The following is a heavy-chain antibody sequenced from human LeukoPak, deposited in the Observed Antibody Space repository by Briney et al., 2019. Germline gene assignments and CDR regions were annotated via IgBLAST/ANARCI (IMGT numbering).Heavy chain of an antibody. Sequence: GGSLRLSCAASGFIVSGDFMSWVRQAPGKGLEWVSVTYSDGSTYYADSVKGRFTISRDNSKNTLYLQMNSLRAEDTAVYYCAKEPDIVVVPAAITYWGQGTLVTVSS. D-gene: IGHD2-2*01. V-gene: IGHV3-53*01. CDR1: GFIVSGDF. CDR2: TYSDGST. J-gene: IGHJ4*02. CDR3: AKEPDIVVVPAAITY.